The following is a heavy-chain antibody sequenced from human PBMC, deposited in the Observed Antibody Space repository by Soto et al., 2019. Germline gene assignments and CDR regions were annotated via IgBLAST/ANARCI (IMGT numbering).Heavy chain of an antibody. CDR3: ARDCSSTSCSFDY. CDR1: GGTFSSYA. D-gene: IGHD2-2*01. V-gene: IGHV1-69*06. CDR2: IIPIVGTA. Sequence: GASVKVSCKASGGTFSSYAISWVRQAPGQGLEWMGGIIPIVGTANYAQKFQGRVTITADKSTSTAYMELSSLRSEDTAVYYCARDCSSTSCSFDYWGQGTLVTVSS. J-gene: IGHJ4*02.